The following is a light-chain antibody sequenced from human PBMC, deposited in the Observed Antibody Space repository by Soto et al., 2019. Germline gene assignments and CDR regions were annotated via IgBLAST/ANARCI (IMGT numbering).Light chain of an antibody. CDR3: IQGTHWPLT. V-gene: IGKV2-30*01. CDR1: QGLVYRDGNTY. J-gene: IGKJ4*01. CDR2: RVS. Sequence: DVVMPQSPLSLPVTLGQPASISCRSRQGLVYRDGNTYLSWFQQRPGQSPRRVIDRVSNRDSVGTDRFGGSGRGTDFTLKSTRVEAEDVGVYYCIQGTHWPLTFGGGTRVYIK.